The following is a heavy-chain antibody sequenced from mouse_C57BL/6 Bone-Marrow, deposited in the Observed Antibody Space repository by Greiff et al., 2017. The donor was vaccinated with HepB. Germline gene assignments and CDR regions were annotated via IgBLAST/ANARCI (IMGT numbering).Heavy chain of an antibody. CDR3: AREGDYDYDVGWFAY. D-gene: IGHD2-4*01. CDR1: GFTFSSYA. J-gene: IGHJ3*01. V-gene: IGHV5-4*01. Sequence: EVHLVESGGGLVKPGGSLKLSCAASGFTFSSYAMSWVRQTPEKRLEWVATISDGGSYTYYPDNVKGRFTISRDNAKNNLYLQMSQLKSEDTAMYYCAREGDYDYDVGWFAYWGQGTLVTVSA. CDR2: ISDGGSYT.